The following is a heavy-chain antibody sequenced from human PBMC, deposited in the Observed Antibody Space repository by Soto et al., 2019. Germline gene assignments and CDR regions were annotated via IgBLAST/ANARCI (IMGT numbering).Heavy chain of an antibody. J-gene: IGHJ4*02. CDR1: GFTISSYW. CDR2: INTDGSST. Sequence: EVQLVESGGGLVQPGGSLRLSCAASGFTISSYWMHWVRQAPGKGLVWVSRINTDGSSTSYADSVKGRFTTSRDNAKNTLYLQMNRLRAEDTDVYYCTRRLSVVGTSPFDYWGQGTLVTVSS. CDR3: TRRLSVVGTSPFDY. V-gene: IGHV3-74*01. D-gene: IGHD2-15*01.